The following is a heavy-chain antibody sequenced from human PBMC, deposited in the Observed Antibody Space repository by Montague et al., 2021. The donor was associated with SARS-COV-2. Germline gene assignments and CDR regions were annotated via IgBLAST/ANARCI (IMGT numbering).Heavy chain of an antibody. CDR3: ARARITMIVVVNAFDI. J-gene: IGHJ3*02. Sequence: TLSLTCTVSGGPISSGGYCWSWIRQHPGKGLEWIGYIYYSGSTYYNPSLKSRVTISVDTSKNQFSLKLSSVTAADTAVYYCARARITMIVVVNAFDIWGQGTMVTVSS. D-gene: IGHD3-22*01. CDR2: IYYSGST. CDR1: GGPISSGGYC. V-gene: IGHV4-31*03.